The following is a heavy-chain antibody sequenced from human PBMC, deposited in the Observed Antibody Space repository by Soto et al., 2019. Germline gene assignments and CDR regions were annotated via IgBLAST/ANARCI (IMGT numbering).Heavy chain of an antibody. CDR2: ISGYNNNK. V-gene: IGHV1-18*01. CDR3: ARVGAIATAEGDY. CDR1: GYTFTSYG. J-gene: IGHJ4*02. Sequence: QIQLVQSGTEVRKPGASVKVSCQASGYTFTSYGIIWVRQAPGQGLELMGWISGYNNNKNYAQKYQARVTMTTDTSTRTAYMELRSLRSDDTAVYYCARVGAIATAEGDYWGQGTLVPVSS. D-gene: IGHD6-13*01.